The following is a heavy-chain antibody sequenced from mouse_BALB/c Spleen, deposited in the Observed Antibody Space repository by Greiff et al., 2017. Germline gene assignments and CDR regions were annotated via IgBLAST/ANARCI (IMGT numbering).Heavy chain of an antibody. CDR3: ARQGEYDAEDY. Sequence: EVKVVESGGGLVKPGGSLKLSCAASGFAFSSYDMSWVRQTPEKRLEWVAYISSGGGSTYYPDTVKGRFTISRDNAKNTLYLQMSSLKSEDTAMYYCARQGEYDAEDYWGQGTTLTVSS. J-gene: IGHJ2*01. CDR2: ISSGGGST. D-gene: IGHD2-4*01. V-gene: IGHV5-12-1*01. CDR1: GFAFSSYD.